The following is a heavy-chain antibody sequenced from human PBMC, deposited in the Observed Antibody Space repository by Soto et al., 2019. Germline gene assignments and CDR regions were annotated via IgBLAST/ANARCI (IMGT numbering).Heavy chain of an antibody. CDR3: ARRRERWLLFDY. CDR1: GGSISSYY. CDR2: IYYSGST. D-gene: IGHD5-12*01. J-gene: IGHJ4*02. V-gene: IGHV4-59*01. Sequence: SETLSLTCTVSGGSISSYYWSWIRQPPGKGLEWIGYIYYSGSTNYNPSLKSRVTISVDTSKNQFSLKLSSVTAADTAVYYCARRRERWLLFDYWGQGTLVTVSS.